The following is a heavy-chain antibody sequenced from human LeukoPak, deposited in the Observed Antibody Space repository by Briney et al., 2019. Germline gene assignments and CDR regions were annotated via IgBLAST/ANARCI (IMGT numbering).Heavy chain of an antibody. CDR3: AKSIAAAENYYYGVDV. D-gene: IGHD6-13*01. J-gene: IGHJ6*02. Sequence: PGGSLRLSCAASGSTFSSYAMSWVRQAPGKGLEWVSAISGSGGRTYYADSVKGRFTISRDNSKNTLYLQMNSLRAEDTAVYYCAKSIAAAENYYYGVDVWGQGTTVTVS. V-gene: IGHV3-23*01. CDR1: GSTFSSYA. CDR2: ISGSGGRT.